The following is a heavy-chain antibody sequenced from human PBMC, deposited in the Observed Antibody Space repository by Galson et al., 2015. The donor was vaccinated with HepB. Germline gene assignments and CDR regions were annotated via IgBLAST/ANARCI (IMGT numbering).Heavy chain of an antibody. CDR2: ITNSGTNI. D-gene: IGHD3-3*01. J-gene: IGHJ2*01. CDR3: ARARVVKDHWYFDL. V-gene: IGHV3-21*01. Sequence: SLRLSCAASGFTFSTYSMNWIRQAPGKGLEWVSSITNSGTNIHYADSVRGRFTVSRDNAKNSLYLQMNSLRAEDTAVYYCARARVVKDHWYFDLWGRGTLVTVSS. CDR1: GFTFSTYS.